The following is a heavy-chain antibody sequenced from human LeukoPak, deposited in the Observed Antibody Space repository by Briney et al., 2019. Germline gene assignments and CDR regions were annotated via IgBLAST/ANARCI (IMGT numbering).Heavy chain of an antibody. D-gene: IGHD5-24*01. CDR3: ARSGRDGYDWLYDY. J-gene: IGHJ4*02. CDR1: GGSISSGGYY. CDR2: IYHSGST. V-gene: IGHV4-30-2*01. Sequence: SETLSLTCTVSGGSISSGGYYWSWIRQPPGKGLEWVGYIYHSGSTYYNPSLKSRVTISVDRSKNQFSLKLSSVTAADTAVYYCARSGRDGYDWLYDYWGQGTLVTVSS.